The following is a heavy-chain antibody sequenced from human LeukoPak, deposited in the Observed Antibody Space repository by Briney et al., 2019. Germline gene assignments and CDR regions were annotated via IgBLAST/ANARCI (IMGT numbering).Heavy chain of an antibody. V-gene: IGHV3-23*01. J-gene: IGHJ4*02. D-gene: IGHD3-22*01. CDR3: AKDANYLRSSGYLIPIDF. CDR1: GFTFSRNA. Sequence: QPGGSLRLSCAASGFTFSRNAMNWVRQAPGKGLEWVAAISRNGLGTYYADSVKGRFNISRDNSRNTLYLQMNSLRIEDTAFYYCAKDANYLRSSGYLIPIDFWGQGTLVTVSS. CDR2: ISRNGLGT.